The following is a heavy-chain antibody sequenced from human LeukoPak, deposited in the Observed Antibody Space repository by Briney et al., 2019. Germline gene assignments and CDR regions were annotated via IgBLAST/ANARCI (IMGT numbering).Heavy chain of an antibody. Sequence: ASVTVSCKASGYTFTSYGISWVRQAPGQGREWIGWISAYNGNTNYAQKLQGRVTITTDTSTSTDYMELRRLRSDDTAVYYCASAIDLGYCSGGSCSGWFDPWGQGTLVTVSS. CDR3: ASAIDLGYCSGGSCSGWFDP. J-gene: IGHJ5*02. V-gene: IGHV1-18*01. CDR1: GYTFTSYG. D-gene: IGHD2-15*01. CDR2: ISAYNGNT.